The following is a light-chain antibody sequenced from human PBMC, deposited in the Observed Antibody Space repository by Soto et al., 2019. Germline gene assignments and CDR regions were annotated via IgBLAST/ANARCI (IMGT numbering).Light chain of an antibody. V-gene: IGKV3-11*01. J-gene: IGKJ1*01. CDR2: GAS. CDR3: QHYGSSPPVT. CDR1: ENVRTF. Sequence: EVVLTQSPATLSLSPGERATLSCRASENVRTFVDWYQQKPGQAPRLLIYGASNRATGIPARFSGSGSGTDFTLTISDLEPEDFAVYYCQHYGSSPPVTFGQGTRVELK.